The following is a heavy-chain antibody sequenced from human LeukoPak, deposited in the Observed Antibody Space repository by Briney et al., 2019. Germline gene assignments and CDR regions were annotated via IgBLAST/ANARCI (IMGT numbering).Heavy chain of an antibody. Sequence: GGSLRLSCAASGFTLSSYAMHWVRQAPGKGLEWVAIISYDGNNKYYADSVKGRFTISRDNSKNTLYLQMNSLRAEGTAVYYCTRDGDKYGSGTHFDYWGQGTLVTVSS. D-gene: IGHD3-10*01. CDR3: TRDGDKYGSGTHFDY. CDR2: ISYDGNNK. V-gene: IGHV3-30-3*01. J-gene: IGHJ4*02. CDR1: GFTLSSYA.